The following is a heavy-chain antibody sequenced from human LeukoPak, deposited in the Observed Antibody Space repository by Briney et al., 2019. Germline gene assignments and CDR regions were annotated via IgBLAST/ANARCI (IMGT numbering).Heavy chain of an antibody. CDR2: VYCTGST. CDR1: GGSVSNYY. Sequence: SETLSLTCSVSGGSVSNYYWSWIRQPPGKGLEWIGYVYCTGSTNYNPSLKSRVTMFEDKSKNQFSLRLYSVTVADTAVYYCARHFAYSSSSYFGYWGQGSLVTVSS. J-gene: IGHJ4*02. CDR3: ARHFAYSSSSYFGY. D-gene: IGHD6-6*01. V-gene: IGHV4-59*08.